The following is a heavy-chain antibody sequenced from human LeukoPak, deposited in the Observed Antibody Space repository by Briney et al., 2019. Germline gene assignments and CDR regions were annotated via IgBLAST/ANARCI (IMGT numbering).Heavy chain of an antibody. CDR2: MNPNSGNT. CDR1: GYTFTSYD. V-gene: IGHV1-8*02. Sequence: ASVKVSCKASGYTFTSYDINWVRQATGQGLEWMGWMNPNSGNTGYAQKFQGRVTMTRNTSISTAYMELSSLRSEDTAVYYCAIREEYSSSTSCEWFDPWGQGTLVTVSS. D-gene: IGHD2-2*01. J-gene: IGHJ5*02. CDR3: AIREEYSSSTSCEWFDP.